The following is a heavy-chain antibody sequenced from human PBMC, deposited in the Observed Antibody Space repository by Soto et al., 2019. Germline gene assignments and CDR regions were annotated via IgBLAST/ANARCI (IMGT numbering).Heavy chain of an antibody. D-gene: IGHD3-3*01. CDR2: IYSGGST. CDR3: TKRRNVLRFLEWSSGMEV. V-gene: IGHV3-53*01. CDR1: EFTVSSNY. J-gene: IGHJ6*02. Sequence: GGSLRLSCAASEFTVSSNYMNWVRQAPGKGLECVSTIYSGGSTYYADSVKGRFTISRDNSKNTLYLQMNNLRAEDTAVYYCTKRRNVLRFLEWSSGMEVWGQGTTVTVSS.